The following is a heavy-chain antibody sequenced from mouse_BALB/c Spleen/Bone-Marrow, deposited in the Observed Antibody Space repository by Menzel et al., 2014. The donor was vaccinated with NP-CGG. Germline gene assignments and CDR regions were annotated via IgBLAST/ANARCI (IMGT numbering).Heavy chain of an antibody. J-gene: IGHJ2*01. Sequence: QVQLQQSGAELAKPGASVKMSCKASGYTFTDYWMHWVKQRPGQGLEWLGYINPSTGYTEYNQKFKYMATLTADKYSSTAYMHRNSLTSEDSAVYYCARIYVGYYLPLDYWGQGTTLTVSS. CDR1: GYTFTDYW. D-gene: IGHD2-3*01. V-gene: IGHV1-7*01. CDR2: INPSTGYT. CDR3: ARIYVGYYLPLDY.